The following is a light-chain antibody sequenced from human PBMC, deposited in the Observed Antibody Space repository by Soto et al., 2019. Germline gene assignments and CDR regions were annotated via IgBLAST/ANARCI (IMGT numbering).Light chain of an antibody. V-gene: IGLV2-14*01. J-gene: IGLJ1*01. CDR1: GGDVGGYKY. CDR3: SSYASSRPFV. Sequence: SVVTQPASVSGSPGQSITISCPGTGGDVGGYKYVSWYQQLPGKAPKLMIYDVSYRPSGVSNRFSGSKSGNTASLIISGLQAEDEADYYCSSYASSRPFVFGTGTKVTVL. CDR2: DVS.